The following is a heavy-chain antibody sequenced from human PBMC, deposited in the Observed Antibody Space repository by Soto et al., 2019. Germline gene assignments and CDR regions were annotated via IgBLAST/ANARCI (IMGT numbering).Heavy chain of an antibody. CDR3: ARLRWETETNYLEP. D-gene: IGHD4-17*01. J-gene: IGHJ5*02. V-gene: IGHV4-30-4*01. CDR2: IYHSGNT. Sequence: PSETLSLTCSVSGGSSSSADHYCTWIRQPPGKCFGWMGYIYHSGNTHYNPSLKSRMTISSDTSTNRFSLNLTSVTAADTAVYFGARLRWETETNYLEPWGQAAMVTVSS. CDR1: GGSSSSADHY.